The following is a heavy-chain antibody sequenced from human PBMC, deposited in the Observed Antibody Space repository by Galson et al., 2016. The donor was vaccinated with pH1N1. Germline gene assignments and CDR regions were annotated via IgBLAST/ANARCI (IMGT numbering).Heavy chain of an antibody. Sequence: SLRLSCAASGFTFSDYYMSWIRQAPGKGLEWVSYISSSASTIYYADSVKGRFTISRDNAKSSLYLQMNSLRAEDTAVYYCARNLRYFDWNRMGAFDIWGQGTMVTVSS. V-gene: IGHV3-11*01. CDR3: ARNLRYFDWNRMGAFDI. CDR1: GFTFSDYY. J-gene: IGHJ3*02. D-gene: IGHD3-9*01. CDR2: ISSSASTI.